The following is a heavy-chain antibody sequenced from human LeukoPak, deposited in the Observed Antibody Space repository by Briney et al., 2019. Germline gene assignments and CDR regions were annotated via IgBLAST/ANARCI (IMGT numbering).Heavy chain of an antibody. Sequence: PSETLSLTCTVSGGSISSYYWSWIRQPPGEGLEWIGYIYYSGSTNYNPSLKSRVTISVDTSKNQFSLKLSSVTAADTAVYYCARDYSNWATHWYFDLWGRGTLVTVSS. J-gene: IGHJ2*01. CDR2: IYYSGST. CDR3: ARDYSNWATHWYFDL. D-gene: IGHD4-11*01. V-gene: IGHV4-59*01. CDR1: GGSISSYY.